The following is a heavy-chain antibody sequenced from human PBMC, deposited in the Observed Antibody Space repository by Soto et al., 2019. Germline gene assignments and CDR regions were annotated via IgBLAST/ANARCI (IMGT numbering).Heavy chain of an antibody. V-gene: IGHV1-69*12. CDR3: ARVSNYYGSHQVLYSMDV. CDR1: GGTFSSYA. D-gene: IGHD3-10*01. J-gene: IGHJ6*02. CDR2: IIPIFGTS. Sequence: QVQLVQSGTEVKKPGSSVKVSCKASGGTFSSYAISWVRQAPGQGLEWMGGIIPIFGTSDYAQQFQCSVTITADASTSTAYMELSSLRSEDTALYYSARVSNYYGSHQVLYSMDVCGQGTTVTVSS.